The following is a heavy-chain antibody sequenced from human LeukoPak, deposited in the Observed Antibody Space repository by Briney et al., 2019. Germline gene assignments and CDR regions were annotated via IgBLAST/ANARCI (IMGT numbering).Heavy chain of an antibody. Sequence: GGSLRLSCAASGFTVSSNYMSWVRQAPGKGLEWVSVISGSGGSTYYADSVKGRFTISRDNSKNTLYLQMNSLRAEDTAVYYCAKIPFGEPYYFDYWGQGTLVTVSS. J-gene: IGHJ4*02. CDR1: GFTVSSNY. D-gene: IGHD3-10*01. CDR2: ISGSGGST. CDR3: AKIPFGEPYYFDY. V-gene: IGHV3-23*01.